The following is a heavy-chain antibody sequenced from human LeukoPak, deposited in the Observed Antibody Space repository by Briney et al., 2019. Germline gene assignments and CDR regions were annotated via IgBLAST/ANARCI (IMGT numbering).Heavy chain of an antibody. CDR2: ISYDGSNK. CDR1: GFTFSSYA. Sequence: GGSLRLPCAASGFTFSSYAMHWVRQAPGKGLEWVAVISYDGSNKYYADSVKGRFTISRDNSKNTLYLQMNSLRAEDTAVYYCAIHSGWYDYWGQGTLVTVSS. D-gene: IGHD6-19*01. CDR3: AIHSGWYDY. J-gene: IGHJ4*02. V-gene: IGHV3-30-3*01.